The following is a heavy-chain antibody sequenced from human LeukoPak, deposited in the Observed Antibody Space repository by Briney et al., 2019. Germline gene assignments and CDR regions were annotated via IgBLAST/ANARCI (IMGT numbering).Heavy chain of an antibody. CDR3: ATSKYSGAWYGFDS. D-gene: IGHD2-8*02. CDR2: IYYGEGT. J-gene: IGHJ4*02. CDR1: GGSISSYY. V-gene: IGHV4-59*08. Sequence: SETLSLTCTVSGGSISSYYCTWIRQPPGKGLEWIGYIYYGEGTNSNPSLKSRVTVSLDKPNNQFSLKLTSVTAADTAVYYCATSKYSGAWYGFDSWGQGNLVTVSS.